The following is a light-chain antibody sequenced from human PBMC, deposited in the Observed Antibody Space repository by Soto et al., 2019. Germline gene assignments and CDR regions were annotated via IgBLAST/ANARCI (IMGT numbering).Light chain of an antibody. CDR2: GAS. Sequence: IVLTQSPATLSLSPGERATLSCRASQSVSSSYLAWYQQKPGQSPRLLIYGASTRATGIPARFSGSGSGTEFTLTISSLQSEDFAVYYCQQYNNWPPITFGQGTRLEIK. V-gene: IGKV3-15*01. J-gene: IGKJ5*01. CDR1: QSVSSSY. CDR3: QQYNNWPPIT.